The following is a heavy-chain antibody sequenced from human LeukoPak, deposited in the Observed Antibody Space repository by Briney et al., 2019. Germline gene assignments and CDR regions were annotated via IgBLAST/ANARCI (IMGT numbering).Heavy chain of an antibody. D-gene: IGHD1-1*01. CDR1: GGSISGYY. J-gene: IGHJ3*02. V-gene: IGHV4-34*01. CDR2: INHSGST. Sequence: SETLSLTCTVSGGSISGYYWSWIRQPPGKGLEWIGEINHSGSTNYNPSLKSRVTISVDTSKNQFSLKLSSVTAADTAVYYCASASSWIYAFDIWGQGTMVTVSS. CDR3: ASASSWIYAFDI.